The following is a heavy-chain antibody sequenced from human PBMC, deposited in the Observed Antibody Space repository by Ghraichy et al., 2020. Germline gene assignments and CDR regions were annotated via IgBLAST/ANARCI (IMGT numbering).Heavy chain of an antibody. V-gene: IGHV3-13*01. CDR2: IGTAGDT. Sequence: GGSLRLSCAASGFTFSSYDMHWVRQATGKGLEWVSAIGTAGDTYYPGSVKDRFTISRENAKNSLYLQMNSLRAGDTAVYYCARGIAAAIGWYFDLWGRGTLVTVSS. CDR1: GFTFSSYD. CDR3: ARGIAAAIGWYFDL. D-gene: IGHD6-13*01. J-gene: IGHJ2*01.